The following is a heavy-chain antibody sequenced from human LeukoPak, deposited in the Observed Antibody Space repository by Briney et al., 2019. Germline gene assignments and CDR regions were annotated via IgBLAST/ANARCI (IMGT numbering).Heavy chain of an antibody. CDR1: GGTFSSYA. V-gene: IGHV1-2*02. D-gene: IGHD5-18*01. CDR3: ARSGWIGDTAMVNYYMDV. Sequence: GASVKVSCKASGGTFSSYAISWVRQAPGQGLEWMGWINPNSGGTNYAQKFQGRVTMTRDTSISTAYMELSRLRSDDTAVYYCARSGWIGDTAMVNYYMDVWGKGTTVIVSS. CDR2: INPNSGGT. J-gene: IGHJ6*03.